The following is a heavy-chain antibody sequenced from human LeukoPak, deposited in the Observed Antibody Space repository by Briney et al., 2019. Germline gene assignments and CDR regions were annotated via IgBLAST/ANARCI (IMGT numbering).Heavy chain of an antibody. V-gene: IGHV1-69*04. CDR1: AGTFSSYA. CDR2: TVTSFGIA. J-gene: IGHJ6*04. D-gene: IGHD4-17*01. CDR3: ARHPHYGDYHNPEGYYYYGMEV. Sequence: SVTLSRKGSAGTFSSYAITWLRQAPAQGLEWMGRTVTSFGIANKAHTFQGRVTITTDKYTSTAHLELSSLRSEDTAVYCCARHPHYGDYHNPEGYYYYGMEVWGKGTTVTAAS.